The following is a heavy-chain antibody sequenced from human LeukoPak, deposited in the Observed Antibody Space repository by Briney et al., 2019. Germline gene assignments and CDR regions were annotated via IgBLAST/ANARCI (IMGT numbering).Heavy chain of an antibody. V-gene: IGHV4-4*02. CDR2: MYLSGTT. CDR1: GDSINSLDL. J-gene: IGHJ4*02. D-gene: IGHD3-22*01. CDR3: AGLVGRYSSGLYYYYFDY. Sequence: SETLSLTCTVSGDSINSLDLWSWVRQPPGKGLEWIGEMYLSGTTHSNPSVRSRVTISIDKSKNQFFLNLSSVTAADTAVYYCAGLVGRYSSGLYYYYFDYWGQGTLVTVSS.